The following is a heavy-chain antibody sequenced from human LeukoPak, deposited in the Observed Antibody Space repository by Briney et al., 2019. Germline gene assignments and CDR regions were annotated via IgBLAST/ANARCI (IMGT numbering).Heavy chain of an antibody. CDR2: INWSGKST. D-gene: IGHD2-2*01. Sequence: GGSLRLSCTASGFAFDEQVMSWVRQVPGKGLEWVSGINWSGKSTAYTDPFRGRFTISRDNAKNSLYLQMDSLRAEDTALYYCARAPITSPFYFDSWGQGTLVTVSS. J-gene: IGHJ4*02. V-gene: IGHV3-20*04. CDR1: GFAFDEQV. CDR3: ARAPITSPFYFDS.